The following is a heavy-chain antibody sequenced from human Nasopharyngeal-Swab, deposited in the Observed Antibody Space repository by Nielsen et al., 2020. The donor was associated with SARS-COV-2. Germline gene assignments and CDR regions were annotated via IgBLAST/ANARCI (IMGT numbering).Heavy chain of an antibody. Sequence: SETLSFTCAVFGGSFSNYYWTWIRQPPGKELEWIGEFKYGGSSNYNPSLKSRVTMSLDTSKNQFSLELSSVTAADTAVYYCARGAPSSYWFDPWGQGTLVTVSS. CDR2: FKYGGSS. CDR3: ARGAPSSYWFDP. CDR1: GGSFSNYY. J-gene: IGHJ5*02. V-gene: IGHV4-34*01.